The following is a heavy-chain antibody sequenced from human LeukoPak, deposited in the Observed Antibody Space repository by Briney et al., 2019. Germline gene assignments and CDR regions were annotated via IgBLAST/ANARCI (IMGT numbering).Heavy chain of an antibody. Sequence: SETLSLTCTVSGGSISSSSYYWGWIRQPPGKGLEWIGSIYYSGSTYYNPSLKSRVTISVDTSKNQFSLKLSSVTAADTAVYYCARLQLWDLTGYFNWFDPWGQGTLVTVSS. J-gene: IGHJ5*02. D-gene: IGHD3-9*01. CDR3: ARLQLWDLTGYFNWFDP. CDR2: IYYSGST. V-gene: IGHV4-39*07. CDR1: GGSISSSSYY.